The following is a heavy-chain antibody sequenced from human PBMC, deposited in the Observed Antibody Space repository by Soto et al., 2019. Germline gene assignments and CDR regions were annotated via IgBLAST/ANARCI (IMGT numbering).Heavy chain of an antibody. CDR1: GGSVSSGSYY. Sequence: TSETLSLTCTVSGGSVSSGSYYWSWIRQPPGKGLEWIGYIYYSGSTNYNPSLKSRVTISVDTSKNQFSLKLSSVTAADTAVYYCASSSWYGGFDPWGQGTLVTVSS. J-gene: IGHJ5*02. V-gene: IGHV4-61*01. D-gene: IGHD6-13*01. CDR2: IYYSGST. CDR3: ASSSWYGGFDP.